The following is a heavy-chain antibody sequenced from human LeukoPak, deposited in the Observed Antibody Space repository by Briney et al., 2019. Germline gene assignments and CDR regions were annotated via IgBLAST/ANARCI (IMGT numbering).Heavy chain of an antibody. V-gene: IGHV3-53*01. J-gene: IGHJ6*03. CDR3: ARVGYFDWLLPSYYYYYMDV. CDR1: GFTVSSNY. Sequence: PGGSLRLSCAASGFTVSSNYMSWVRQAPGKGLEWVSVIYSGGSTYYADSVKGRFTISRDNSKNTLYLQMNSLRAEDTAVYYCARVGYFDWLLPSYYYYYMDVWGKGTSVTISS. D-gene: IGHD3-9*01. CDR2: IYSGGST.